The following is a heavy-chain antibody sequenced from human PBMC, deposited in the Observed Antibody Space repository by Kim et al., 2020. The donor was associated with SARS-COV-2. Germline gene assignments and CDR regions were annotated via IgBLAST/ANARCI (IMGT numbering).Heavy chain of an antibody. CDR2: IYYSGST. J-gene: IGHJ3*02. CDR1: NGSINSFY. Sequence: SETLSLTCTVSNGSINSFYWSWVRQPPGKRLEWIGYIYYSGSTNYNPSLKSRVSISLDKSKNQFSLKLTSVTAADTAVYYCVFGPNDAFDIWGQGKLVTVSS. V-gene: IGHV4-59*13. D-gene: IGHD3-16*01. CDR3: VFGPNDAFDI.